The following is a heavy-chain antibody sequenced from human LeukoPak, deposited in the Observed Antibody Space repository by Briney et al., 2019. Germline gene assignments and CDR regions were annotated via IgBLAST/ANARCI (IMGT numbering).Heavy chain of an antibody. CDR1: GYRFTNYA. D-gene: IGHD1-26*01. Sequence: GASVKVSCKASGYRFTNYAMNWVRQAPGQGLEWMGWIHPSTGNPAYAQGFTGRFVFSLDTSVSTAYLQISSLKAEDTAVYYCARGIVGATTWFDYWGQGTLVTVSS. CDR3: ARGIVGATTWFDY. V-gene: IGHV7-4-1*02. CDR2: IHPSTGNP. J-gene: IGHJ4*02.